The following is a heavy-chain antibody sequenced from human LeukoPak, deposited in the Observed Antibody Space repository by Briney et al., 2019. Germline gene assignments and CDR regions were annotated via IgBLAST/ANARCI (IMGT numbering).Heavy chain of an antibody. Sequence: GGSLKLSCAASGFTFSDSAIHGVRQASGKGLEWVGRIRSKGNGYATAYAASVNGRFTVSRDESQNMAYLQMYSLKIEDTAIYYCTRLSEMPIVMAAFDLWGQGTMVTVSS. CDR3: TRLSEMPIVMAAFDL. D-gene: IGHD5-24*01. CDR2: IRSKGNGYAT. CDR1: GFTFSDSA. V-gene: IGHV3-73*01. J-gene: IGHJ3*01.